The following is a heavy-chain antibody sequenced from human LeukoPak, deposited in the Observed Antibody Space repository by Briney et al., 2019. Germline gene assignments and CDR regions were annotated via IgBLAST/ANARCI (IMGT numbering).Heavy chain of an antibody. CDR2: ISYDGSNK. V-gene: IGHV3-30*04. CDR3: ARELVPTYYFDY. Sequence: PGGPLRLSCAASGFTFSSYAMHWVRQAPGKGLEWVAVISYDGSNKYYADSVKGRFTISRDNSKNTLYLQMNSLRAEDTAVYYCARELVPTYYFDYWGQGTLVTVSS. CDR1: GFTFSSYA. D-gene: IGHD6-13*01. J-gene: IGHJ4*02.